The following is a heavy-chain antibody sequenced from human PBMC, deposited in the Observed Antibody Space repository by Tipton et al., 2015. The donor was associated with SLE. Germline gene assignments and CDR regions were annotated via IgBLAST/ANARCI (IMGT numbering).Heavy chain of an antibody. V-gene: IGHV4-59*08. D-gene: IGHD3-10*02. Sequence: TLSLTCSVSDDSIRDYYFSWIRQPPGNKLEWIGYSSYSGSTRYNPSLESRVTISLDTSRSHFSLKLGSVTAADTAIYYCTRGVRGYYDYSYMDVWGKGATVTISS. CDR1: DDSIRDYY. J-gene: IGHJ6*03. CDR2: SSYSGST. CDR3: TRGVRGYYDYSYMDV.